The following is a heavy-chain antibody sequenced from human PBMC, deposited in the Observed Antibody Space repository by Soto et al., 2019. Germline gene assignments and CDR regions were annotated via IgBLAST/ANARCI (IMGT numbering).Heavy chain of an antibody. CDR3: AKDLKVTTWGYFDS. Sequence: GGSLRLSCAASGFIFSSYAMSWVRQAPGKGLEWVSAINAAGSTYYADSVKGRFTISRDISENTPYLQMSSLRAEDTAIYYCAKDLKVTTWGYFDSWGQGTLVTVSS. CDR1: GFIFSSYA. J-gene: IGHJ4*02. V-gene: IGHV3-23*01. D-gene: IGHD4-17*01. CDR2: INAAGST.